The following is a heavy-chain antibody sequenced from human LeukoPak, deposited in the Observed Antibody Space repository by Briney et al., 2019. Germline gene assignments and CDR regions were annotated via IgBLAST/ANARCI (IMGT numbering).Heavy chain of an antibody. D-gene: IGHD3-10*01. J-gene: IGHJ4*02. V-gene: IGHV4-39*01. CDR3: ARAYLINGYYFDY. CDR2: IYYSGST. Sequence: SETLSLTCTVSGGSISSSSYYWGWIRQPPGKGLEWIGSIYYSGSTYYNPSLKSRVTISVDTSKNQFSLKLSSVTAADTAVYYCARAYLINGYYFDYWGQGTLVTVSS. CDR1: GGSISSSSYY.